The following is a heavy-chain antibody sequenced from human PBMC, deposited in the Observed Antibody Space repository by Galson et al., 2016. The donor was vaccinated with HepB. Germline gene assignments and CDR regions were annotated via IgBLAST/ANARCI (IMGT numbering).Heavy chain of an antibody. CDR2: IGAYNGNT. CDR1: GNYFTTYG. CDR3: AAHSGTNSWGRKALDY. J-gene: IGHJ4*01. D-gene: IGHD1-26*01. Sequence: SVKVSCKAYGNYFTTYGFTWVRQAPGQGLEWMGWIGAYNGNTHSAQKFQDRVTLTRNTFTTTVYLELRSLRLDDTAVYYCAAHSGTNSWGRKALDYRGPPTLITVSS. V-gene: IGHV1-18*01.